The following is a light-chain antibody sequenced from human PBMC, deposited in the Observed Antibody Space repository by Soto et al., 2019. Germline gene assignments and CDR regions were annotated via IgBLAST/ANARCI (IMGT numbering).Light chain of an antibody. CDR1: ISDVGGYNY. Sequence: QFVLTQPPSASGSPGQSVAISCTGTISDVGGYNYVSWYQQHPGKAPKLMIYEVNKRPSGVPDRFSGSKSGNTASLTVSGLQAEDEADYYCSSYAGSSNVFGTGTKVTVL. V-gene: IGLV2-8*01. CDR3: SSYAGSSNV. CDR2: EVN. J-gene: IGLJ1*01.